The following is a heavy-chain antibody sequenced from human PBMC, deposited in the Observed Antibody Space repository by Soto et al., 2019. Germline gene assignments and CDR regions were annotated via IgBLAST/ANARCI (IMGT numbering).Heavy chain of an antibody. V-gene: IGHV3-23*01. CDR3: AKESMPDHYSDTLFDY. J-gene: IGHJ4*02. Sequence: QLLESGGGLVQPGGSLRLSCEASGFSFSRYALSWVRQAPGKGLEWVSTLSAGGRAYYADSVKCRFTIAKDTSKNTMHMQASSLRAEDTAVYYCAKESMPDHYSDTLFDYWGQGIRVTVSS. CDR2: LSAGGRA. CDR1: GFSFSRYA. D-gene: IGHD2-15*01.